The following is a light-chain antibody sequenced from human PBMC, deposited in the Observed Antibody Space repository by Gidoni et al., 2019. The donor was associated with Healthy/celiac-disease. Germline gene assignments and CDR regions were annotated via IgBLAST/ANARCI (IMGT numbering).Light chain of an antibody. CDR3: NSRDSSGNHWV. CDR1: SLRSYY. V-gene: IGLV3-19*01. CDR2: GKN. J-gene: IGLJ3*02. Sequence: SSELTQDPAVSVALGQTVRITCHGDSLRSYYASWYQQKPGQPPVLVIYGKNNRPSGIPNPFSGSSSGNTASLTITGAQAEDEADYYCNSRDSSGNHWVFGGGTKLTVL.